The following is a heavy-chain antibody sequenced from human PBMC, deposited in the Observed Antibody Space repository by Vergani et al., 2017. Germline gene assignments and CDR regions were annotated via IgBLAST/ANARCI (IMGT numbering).Heavy chain of an antibody. CDR1: GYTFTDYF. D-gene: IGHD6-25*01. Sequence: QVQLVQSGAEVKKPGASVKVFCKASGYTFTDYFMHWVRQAPGQGLELMGWINPNSGGTNYAQKFQGRVTMTRDTSISTAYMELSNLRSDDTAVYYCARVGTGSNRDYFDYWGQGTLVTVSS. CDR3: ARVGTGSNRDYFDY. CDR2: INPNSGGT. V-gene: IGHV1-2*02. J-gene: IGHJ4*02.